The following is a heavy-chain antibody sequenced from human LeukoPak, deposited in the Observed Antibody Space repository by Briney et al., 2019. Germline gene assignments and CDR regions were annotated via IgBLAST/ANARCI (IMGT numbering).Heavy chain of an antibody. D-gene: IGHD6-19*01. Sequence: GGSLRLSCAASGFTFSSYGMHWVRQAPGKGLEWVAVISYDGSNKYYADSVKGRFTISRDNSKNTLYLQMNSLRAEDTAVYYCAKSGSGWYSRGNYFDYWGQGTLVTVSS. CDR3: AKSGSGWYSRGNYFDY. CDR1: GFTFSSYG. J-gene: IGHJ4*02. CDR2: ISYDGSNK. V-gene: IGHV3-30*18.